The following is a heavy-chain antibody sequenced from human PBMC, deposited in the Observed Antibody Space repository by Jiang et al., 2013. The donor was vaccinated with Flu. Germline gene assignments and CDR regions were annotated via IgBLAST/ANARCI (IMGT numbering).Heavy chain of an antibody. CDR2: TYFRSRWFN. J-gene: IGHJ4*02. CDR3: ARDPGYSLSLFDS. V-gene: IGHV6-1*01. Sequence: QTLSLTCDISGDSVSSKSAAWNWIRQSPLRGLEWLEGTYFRSRWFNEHAVALQSRITVNPDTSKNRFSLHLNSVTPEDTAIYYCARDPGYSLSLFDSWGQGTLVTVSS. CDR1: GDSVSSKSAA. D-gene: IGHD5-12*01.